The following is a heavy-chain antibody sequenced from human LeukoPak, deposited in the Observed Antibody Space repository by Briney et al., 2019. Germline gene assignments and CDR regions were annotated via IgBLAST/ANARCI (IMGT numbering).Heavy chain of an antibody. J-gene: IGHJ3*02. CDR3: LCSTKRGAFDI. Sequence: GGSLRLSCAASGFTFSSYVMHWVRQALGKGREWVAVISYDGSNKYYADSVKGRFTISRDNSKNTLYLQMNSLRAEDTAVYYSLCSTKRGAFDIWGQGTMVTVSS. D-gene: IGHD2/OR15-2a*01. V-gene: IGHV3-30*03. CDR2: ISYDGSNK. CDR1: GFTFSSYV.